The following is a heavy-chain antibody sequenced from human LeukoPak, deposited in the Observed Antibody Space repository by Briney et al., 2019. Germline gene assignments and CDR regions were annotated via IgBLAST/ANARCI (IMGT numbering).Heavy chain of an antibody. D-gene: IGHD3-22*01. CDR1: GFTFSSCA. Sequence: GGSLRLSCAASGFTFSSCAMSWVRQAPGKGLEWVSAISGSGGSTYYADSVKGRFTISRDNSKNTLYLQMNSLRAEDTAVYYCAKDRVGYYDSSGYPTGDAFDIWGQGTMVTVSS. CDR2: ISGSGGST. CDR3: AKDRVGYYDSSGYPTGDAFDI. J-gene: IGHJ3*02. V-gene: IGHV3-23*01.